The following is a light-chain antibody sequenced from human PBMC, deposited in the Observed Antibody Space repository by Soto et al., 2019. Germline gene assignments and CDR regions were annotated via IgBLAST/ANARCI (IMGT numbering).Light chain of an antibody. CDR3: SSFAGNNNLV. CDR1: SSDVGGYNY. J-gene: IGLJ2*01. Sequence: QSALTQPPPASGSPGQSVTISCTGTSSDVGGYNYVSWYQQHPGKAPKLIISEVSKRPSGVPDRFSGSKSGNTASLTVSGLQAEDEADYYCSSFAGNNNLVFGGGTKLTVL. V-gene: IGLV2-8*01. CDR2: EVS.